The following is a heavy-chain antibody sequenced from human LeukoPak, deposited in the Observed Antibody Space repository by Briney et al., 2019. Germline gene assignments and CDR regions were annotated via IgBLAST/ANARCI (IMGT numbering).Heavy chain of an antibody. J-gene: IGHJ4*02. CDR3: AREYCSSTSCLYDY. Sequence: GGSLRLSCAASGFTFSSYSMNWARQAPGKGLEWVSYISSSRSTRYYADSVKGRFTISRDNAKNSLYLQMNSLRAEDTAVYYCAREYCSSTSCLYDYWGQGTLVTVSS. CDR2: ISSSRSTR. CDR1: GFTFSSYS. D-gene: IGHD2-2*01. V-gene: IGHV3-48*01.